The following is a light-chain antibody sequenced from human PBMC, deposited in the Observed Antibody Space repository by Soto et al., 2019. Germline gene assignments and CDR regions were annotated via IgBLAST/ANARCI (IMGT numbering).Light chain of an antibody. Sequence: QSALTQPASMSGSPGQSITISCTETSSDVGGYKYISWYQQHPGKAPKLMIFEVNNRPSGVSNRFSGSKSGNTASLTISGLQAEDEADYYCSSYTTISTLYVFGSGTKVTVL. CDR3: SSYTTISTLYV. V-gene: IGLV2-14*01. CDR1: SSDVGGYKY. J-gene: IGLJ1*01. CDR2: EVN.